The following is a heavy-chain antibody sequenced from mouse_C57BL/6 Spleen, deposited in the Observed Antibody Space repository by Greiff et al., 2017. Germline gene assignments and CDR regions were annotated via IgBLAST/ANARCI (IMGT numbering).Heavy chain of an antibody. J-gene: IGHJ2*01. D-gene: IGHD3-2*02. CDR1: GYTFTTYP. Sequence: VQLVESGAELVKPGASVKMSCKASGYTFTTYPIEWMKQNHGKSLEWIGNFHPYNDDTKYNEKFKGKATLTVEKSSSTVYLELSRLTSDDSAVYYCARRMKANFFVFDYWGQGTTLTVSS. CDR3: ARRMKANFFVFDY. V-gene: IGHV1-47*01. CDR2: FHPYNDDT.